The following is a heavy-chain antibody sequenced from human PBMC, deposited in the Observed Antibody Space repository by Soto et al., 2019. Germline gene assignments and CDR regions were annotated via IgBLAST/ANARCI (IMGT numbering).Heavy chain of an antibody. CDR1: GGEIGGLG. Sequence: SVINCLRSSVYGGEIGGLGWSWIRQHPGKGLEWIGEINHTGGTHYNPSPKSRVTMSVDTSKNQFSLRLSSVTAADTAIYYCATRITVFGLLIPPFDPWGQGTQVTVPQ. J-gene: IGHJ5*02. D-gene: IGHD3-3*01. CDR3: ATRITVFGLLIPPFDP. V-gene: IGHV4-34*01. CDR2: INHTGGT.